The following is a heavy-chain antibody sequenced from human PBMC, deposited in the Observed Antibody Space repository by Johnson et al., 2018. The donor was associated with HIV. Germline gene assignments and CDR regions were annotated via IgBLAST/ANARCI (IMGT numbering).Heavy chain of an antibody. CDR3: ASLRDAFDI. V-gene: IGHV3-11*04. J-gene: IGHJ3*02. CDR1: RFTFSDYY. CDR2: ISSSGNTI. Sequence: QEQLVESGGGWVKPGGSLRLSCAASRFTFSDYYMTWIRQAPGKGLEWVSYISSSGNTIYYADSVKGRFTISRDNSKNTVFLQMNSLRAEDTAVYYCASLRDAFDIWGQGTMVTVSS.